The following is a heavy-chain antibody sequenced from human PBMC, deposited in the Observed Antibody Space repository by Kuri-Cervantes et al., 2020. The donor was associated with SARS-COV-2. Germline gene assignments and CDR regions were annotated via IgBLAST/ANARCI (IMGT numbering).Heavy chain of an antibody. Sequence: SGPTLVKPTATLTLTCTFTGFSLSPSGVGVGWIRQPLGNTIEWLAFIFWVDDKLYGPTLKSRLAITKDTPKNQVVLTMANMDSVDTATYYCALVGYGLGSHYYMDVWGKGTTVTVSS. CDR3: ALVGYGLGSHYYMDV. CDR1: GFSLSPSGVG. CDR2: IFWVDDK. J-gene: IGHJ6*03. V-gene: IGHV2-5*05. D-gene: IGHD3-10*01.